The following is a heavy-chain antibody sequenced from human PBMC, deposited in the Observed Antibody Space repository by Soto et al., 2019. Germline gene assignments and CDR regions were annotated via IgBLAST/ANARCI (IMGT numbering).Heavy chain of an antibody. Sequence: EVQPLESGGGLVQPGGSLRLSCAASGFTFSSYAMSWARQAPGKGLEWVSGISGSGAGTFYADSVKGQFTISRDNSKNTLYLQMNTLSAEDTAIYYCARRAVVTASSYWYFDLWGRGTLVTVSS. J-gene: IGHJ2*01. CDR1: GFTFSSYA. CDR3: ARRAVVTASSYWYFDL. V-gene: IGHV3-23*01. CDR2: ISGSGAGT. D-gene: IGHD2-21*02.